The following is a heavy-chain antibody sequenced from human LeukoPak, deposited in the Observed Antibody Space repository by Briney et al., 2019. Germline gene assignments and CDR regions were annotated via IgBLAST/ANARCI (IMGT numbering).Heavy chain of an antibody. CDR1: GFTFSSYA. CDR2: ISSGGSNK. CDR3: ASTYTSGWSKPFDY. J-gene: IGHJ4*02. D-gene: IGHD6-19*01. V-gene: IGHV3-30*01. Sequence: GGSLRLSCAASGFTFSSYAMHWVRQAPGKGLEWVAGISSGGSNKYHAESVKGRFTISRDNSKNTVYLQMNSLRDEDTAIYYCASTYTSGWSKPFDYWSQGTLVTVSS.